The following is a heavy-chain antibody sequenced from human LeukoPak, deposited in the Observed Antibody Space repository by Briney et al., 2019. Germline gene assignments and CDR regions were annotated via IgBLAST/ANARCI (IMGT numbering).Heavy chain of an antibody. Sequence: PGRSLRLSCAASGFTLSSYGMHWVRQAPGKGLEWVAVIWYDGSNKYYADSVKGRFTISRDNSKNTLYLQMNSLRAEDTAVYYCAREWDSKKKGIDYWGQGTLVTVSS. J-gene: IGHJ4*02. V-gene: IGHV3-33*01. CDR2: IWYDGSNK. CDR1: GFTLSSYG. CDR3: AREWDSKKKGIDY. D-gene: IGHD1-26*01.